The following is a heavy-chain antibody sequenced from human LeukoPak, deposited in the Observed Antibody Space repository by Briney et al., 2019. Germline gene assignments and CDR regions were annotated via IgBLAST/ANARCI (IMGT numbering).Heavy chain of an antibody. CDR1: GFTFSDYY. V-gene: IGHV3-11*01. D-gene: IGHD3-22*01. J-gene: IGHJ4*02. CDR3: ARDQYYDSSGAPGDY. CDR2: ISSSGSTI. Sequence: GGSLRLSCAASGFTFSDYYMSWIRQAPGKGLEWVSYISSSGSTIYYADSVKGRFTISRDNAKNTLYLQMNSLRAEDTAVYYCARDQYYDSSGAPGDYWGQGTLVTVSS.